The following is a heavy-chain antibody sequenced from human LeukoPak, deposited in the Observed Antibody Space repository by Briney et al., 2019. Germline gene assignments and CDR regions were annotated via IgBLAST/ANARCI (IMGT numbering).Heavy chain of an antibody. D-gene: IGHD2-2*01. Sequence: PGGSLRLSCAASGFLVSTNYMSWVRQAPGKGLEWVSVIYSGDNTYYADSVKGRFTIYRDNSRNTLYLQMNSLRVEDTAVYYCGRDLGVGFCSSTGCNNLNMDAWGKGTTVTVSS. J-gene: IGHJ6*03. CDR3: GRDLGVGFCSSTGCNNLNMDA. CDR2: IYSGDNT. CDR1: GFLVSTNY. V-gene: IGHV3-53*01.